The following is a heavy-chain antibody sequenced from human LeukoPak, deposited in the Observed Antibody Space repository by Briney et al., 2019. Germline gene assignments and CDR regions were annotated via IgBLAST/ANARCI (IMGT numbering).Heavy chain of an antibody. CDR1: GGSISSGSYY. Sequence: SETLSLTCTVSGGSISSGSYYWSWIRQPAGKGLEWIGRIYTSVSTNYNPSLKSRVTISVDTSKNQFSLKLSSVTAADTAVYYCARDSSGYLDFDYWGQGTLVTVSS. V-gene: IGHV4-61*02. J-gene: IGHJ4*02. CDR2: IYTSVST. CDR3: ARDSSGYLDFDY. D-gene: IGHD3-22*01.